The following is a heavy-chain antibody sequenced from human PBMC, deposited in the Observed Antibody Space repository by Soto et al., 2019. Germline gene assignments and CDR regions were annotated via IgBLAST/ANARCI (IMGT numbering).Heavy chain of an antibody. Sequence: GGSLRLSCAASGFTFSGSAMHWVRQASGKGLEWVGRIRSKANSYATAYAASVKGRFTISRDDSKNTAYLQMNSLKTEDTAVYYCTSTRTFFYDYGDYRYYGMGVWGQGTTVTVSS. J-gene: IGHJ6*02. D-gene: IGHD4-17*01. CDR2: IRSKANSYAT. V-gene: IGHV3-73*01. CDR1: GFTFSGSA. CDR3: TSTRTFFYDYGDYRYYGMGV.